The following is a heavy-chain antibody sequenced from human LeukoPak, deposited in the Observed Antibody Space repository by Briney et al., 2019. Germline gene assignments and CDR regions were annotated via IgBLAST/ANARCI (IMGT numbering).Heavy chain of an antibody. J-gene: IGHJ4*02. CDR2: INHSGST. D-gene: IGHD2-21*02. CDR3: AREGENCGGDCYFDY. V-gene: IGHV4-34*01. CDR1: GGSFSGYY. Sequence: PSETLSLTCAVYGGSFSGYYWSWIRQPPGKGLEWIGEINHSGSTNYNPSLKSRVTISVDTSKNQFSLKLSSVTAADTAVYYCAREGENCGGDCYFDYWGQGTLVTVSS.